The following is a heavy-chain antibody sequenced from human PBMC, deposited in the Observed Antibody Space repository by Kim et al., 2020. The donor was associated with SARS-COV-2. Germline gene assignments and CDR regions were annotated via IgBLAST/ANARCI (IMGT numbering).Heavy chain of an antibody. V-gene: IGHV3-23*01. D-gene: IGHD1-1*01. J-gene: IGHJ4*02. CDR1: GFTFSSYA. CDR3: AKDQLNGYNWNDEVDY. Sequence: GGSLRLSCAASGFTFSSYAMSWVRQAPGKGLEWVSAISGSGGSTYYADSVKGRFTISRDNSKNTLYLQMNSLRAEDTAVYYCAKDQLNGYNWNDEVDYWGQGTLVTVSS. CDR2: ISGSGGST.